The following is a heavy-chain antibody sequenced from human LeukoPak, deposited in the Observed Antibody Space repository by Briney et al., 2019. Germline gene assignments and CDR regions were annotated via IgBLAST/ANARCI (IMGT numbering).Heavy chain of an antibody. Sequence: SETLSLTCTVSGDSISNYYWSWIRQPPGKGLEWIGYVYYSGSTNYNPSLKSRVTISVDTSKNQFSLKLSSVTAADTAVYYCARLRSGYCSGGSCYWFDYWGQGTLVTVSS. J-gene: IGHJ4*02. CDR2: VYYSGST. V-gene: IGHV4-59*08. CDR1: GDSISNYY. CDR3: ARLRSGYCSGGSCYWFDY. D-gene: IGHD2-15*01.